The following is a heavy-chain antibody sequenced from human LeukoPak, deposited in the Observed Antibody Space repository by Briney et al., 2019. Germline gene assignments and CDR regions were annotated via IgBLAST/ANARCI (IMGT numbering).Heavy chain of an antibody. CDR3: ARRPFGSSPFDY. CDR2: IYYSGST. CDR1: GGSISSYY. Sequence: PSETLSLTCTVSGGSISSYYWSWIRQPPGKGLEWIGYIYYSGSTNYNPSLKSRVTISVDTSKNQFSLKLSSVTAADTAVYYCARRPFGSSPFDYWGQGTLVTVSS. D-gene: IGHD1-26*01. J-gene: IGHJ4*02. V-gene: IGHV4-59*08.